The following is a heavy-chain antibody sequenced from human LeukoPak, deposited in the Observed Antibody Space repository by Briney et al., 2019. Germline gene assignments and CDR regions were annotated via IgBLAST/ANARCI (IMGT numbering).Heavy chain of an antibody. CDR1: GFTFSNYC. V-gene: IGHV3-7*05. CDR3: ARLARIAVAGTLIWGAFHI. Sequence: GGSLRLSCAASGFTFSNYCMSWVRQAPGKGLEWVGNVNEDGSVKYYVDSVKGRFTISRDNAKNSLNLQMNSLRAEDTAVYYCARLARIAVAGTLIWGAFHIWGRGTMVTVSS. J-gene: IGHJ3*02. CDR2: VNEDGSVK. D-gene: IGHD6-19*01.